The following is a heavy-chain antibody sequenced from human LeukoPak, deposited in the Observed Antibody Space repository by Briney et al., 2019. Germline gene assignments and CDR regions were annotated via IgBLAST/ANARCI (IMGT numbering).Heavy chain of an antibody. Sequence: PGGSLRLSCAASGFTFSSYWMSWVRQAPGKGLEWVANIKQDGSEKYYVDSVKGRFTISRDNAKNSLYLQMNSLRAEDTAVYYCARDYNANSYGLDYWGQGTLVTVSS. D-gene: IGHD5-18*01. CDR3: ARDYNANSYGLDY. V-gene: IGHV3-7*01. CDR2: IKQDGSEK. CDR1: GFTFSSYW. J-gene: IGHJ4*02.